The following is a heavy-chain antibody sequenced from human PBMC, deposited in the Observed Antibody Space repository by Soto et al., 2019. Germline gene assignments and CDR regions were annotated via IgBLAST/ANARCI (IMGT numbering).Heavy chain of an antibody. CDR2: IIPIFGTA. V-gene: IGHV1-69*13. Sequence: ASVKVSCKASGGTFSSYAISWVRQAPGQGLEWMGGIIPIFGTANYAQKFQGRVTITADESTSTAYMELSSLRSEDTAVYYCARDYSVATLDYYYYGMDVWGQGTTVTVSS. CDR1: GGTFSSYA. CDR3: ARDYSVATLDYYYYGMDV. J-gene: IGHJ6*02. D-gene: IGHD5-12*01.